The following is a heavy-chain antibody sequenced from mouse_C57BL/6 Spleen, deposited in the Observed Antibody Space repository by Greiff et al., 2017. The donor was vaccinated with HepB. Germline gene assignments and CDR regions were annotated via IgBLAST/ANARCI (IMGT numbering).Heavy chain of an antibody. V-gene: IGHV1-18*01. D-gene: IGHD1-1*01. Sequence: EVHLVESGPELVKPGASVKIPCKASGYTFTDYNMDWVKQSHGKSLEWIGDINPNNGGTIYNQKFKGKATLTVDKSSSTAYMELRSLTSEDTAVYYCARIESITTVVAFDYWGQGTTLTVSS. CDR1: GYTFTDYN. CDR2: INPNNGGT. CDR3: ARIESITTVVAFDY. J-gene: IGHJ2*01.